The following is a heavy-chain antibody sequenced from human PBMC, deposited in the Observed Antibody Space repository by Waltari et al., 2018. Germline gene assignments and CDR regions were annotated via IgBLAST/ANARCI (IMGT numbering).Heavy chain of an antibody. CDR2: INHSGST. J-gene: IGHJ4*02. Sequence: QVQLQQWGAGLLKPSETLSLTCAVYGGSFSGYYWSWIRQPPGKGLEWIGEINHSGSTNYNPSLKSRVTIAVDTSKNQFSLKLSSVTAADTAVYYCARENWGSPYFDYWGQGTLVTVSS. D-gene: IGHD7-27*01. CDR3: ARENWGSPYFDY. V-gene: IGHV4-34*01. CDR1: GGSFSGYY.